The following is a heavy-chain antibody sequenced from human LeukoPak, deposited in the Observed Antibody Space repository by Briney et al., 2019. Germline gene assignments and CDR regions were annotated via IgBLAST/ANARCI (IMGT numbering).Heavy chain of an antibody. Sequence: PGGFLRLSCAASGFTFSDYYMSWVRQAPGKGLEWVSYISSGSGTIYYADSVKGRFTISRDNTKNSLYLQMNSLRAEDTAVYYCVRDLGGRSGHWGQGTLVAVSS. V-gene: IGHV3-11*04. CDR3: VRDLGGRSGH. J-gene: IGHJ4*02. CDR1: GFTFSDYY. D-gene: IGHD1-26*01. CDR2: ISSGSGTI.